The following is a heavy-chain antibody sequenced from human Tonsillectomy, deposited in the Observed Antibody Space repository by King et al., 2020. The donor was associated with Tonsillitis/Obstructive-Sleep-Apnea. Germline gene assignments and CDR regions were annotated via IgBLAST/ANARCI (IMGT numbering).Heavy chain of an antibody. CDR1: GGSFSGYY. Sequence: VQLQQWGAGLLKSSEPLSLTCAVYGGSFSGYYWSWIRQPPGKGLEWIGEINHSGSTNYNPSRKSRVTISVDTSKNQFSLKLSSVTAADTAVYYCARATKGDLLVVPAAIHYYMDVWGKGTTVTVSS. CDR2: INHSGST. J-gene: IGHJ6*03. V-gene: IGHV4-34*01. D-gene: IGHD2-2*01. CDR3: ARATKGDLLVVPAAIHYYMDV.